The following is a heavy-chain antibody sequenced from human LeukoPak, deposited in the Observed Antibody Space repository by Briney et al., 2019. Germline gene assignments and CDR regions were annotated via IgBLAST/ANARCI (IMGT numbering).Heavy chain of an antibody. V-gene: IGHV3-7*01. J-gene: IGHJ4*02. CDR2: IKQDGSEK. D-gene: IGHD3-10*01. CDR3: ARPNRMDQFGELFDY. Sequence: GGSLRLSCAASGFTFSSYWMSWVRQAPGKGLEWVANIKQDGSEKYYVDSVKGRFTISRDNAKNSLYLQMNSLRAEDTAVYYCARPNRMDQFGELFDYWGQGALVTVSS. CDR1: GFTFSSYW.